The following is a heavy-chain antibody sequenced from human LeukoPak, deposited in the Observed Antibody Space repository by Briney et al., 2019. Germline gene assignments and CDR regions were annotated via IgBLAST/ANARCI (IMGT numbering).Heavy chain of an antibody. CDR2: ISGDGGST. V-gene: IGHV3-23*01. CDR1: GFTFSSYA. CDR3: AKAPGQQLVNFEY. J-gene: IGHJ4*02. D-gene: IGHD6-13*01. Sequence: AGGSLRLSCAASGFTFSSYAMSWVRQAPGKGLEWVSAISGDGGSTYYADSVKGRFTISRDNSKTTLYLQMNSLRAEDTAVYYCAKAPGQQLVNFEYWGQGTLVTVSS.